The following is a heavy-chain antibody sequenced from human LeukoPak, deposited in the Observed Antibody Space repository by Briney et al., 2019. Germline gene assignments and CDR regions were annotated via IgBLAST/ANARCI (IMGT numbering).Heavy chain of an antibody. CDR3: AKGYYASGLYYMDV. J-gene: IGHJ6*03. V-gene: IGHV1-2*02. CDR2: INPNSGGT. D-gene: IGHD3-10*01. CDR1: GYTFTGYY. Sequence: ASVKVSCKASGYTFTGYYMHWVRQAPGQGLEWMGWINPNSGGTNYAQKFQGRVTMTRDTSISTAYMELSRLRSDDTAVYYCAKGYYASGLYYMDVWGKGTTVTVSS.